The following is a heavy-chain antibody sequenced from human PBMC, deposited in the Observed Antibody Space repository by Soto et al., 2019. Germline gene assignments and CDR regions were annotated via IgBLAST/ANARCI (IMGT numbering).Heavy chain of an antibody. CDR3: ARGATGGYYYYYGMDV. J-gene: IGHJ6*02. D-gene: IGHD5-12*01. CDR1: GGSISSGDYY. Sequence: SETLSLTCTVSGGSISSGDYYWSWIRQPPGKGLEWIGYIYYSGSTYYNPSLKSRVTISVDTSKNQFSLKLSSVTAADTAVYYCARGATGGYYYYYGMDVWGQGTTVTVSS. CDR2: IYYSGST. V-gene: IGHV4-30-4*01.